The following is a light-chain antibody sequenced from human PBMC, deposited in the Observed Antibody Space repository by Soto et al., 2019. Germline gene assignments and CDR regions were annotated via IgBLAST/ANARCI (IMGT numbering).Light chain of an antibody. CDR1: QSVSSSY. V-gene: IGKV3-20*01. J-gene: IGKJ3*01. Sequence: EIVLTQSPGTLSLSPGERATLPCRASQSVSSSYLAWYQQKPGQAPRLLIYGASSRSTGIPGRFSGSGSGTDFTLTISSLEPEDFAVYYCQQYGRSPFTFGPGTKVDIK. CDR3: QQYGRSPFT. CDR2: GAS.